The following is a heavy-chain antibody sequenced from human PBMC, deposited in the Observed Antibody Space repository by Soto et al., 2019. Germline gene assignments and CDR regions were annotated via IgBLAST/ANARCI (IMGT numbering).Heavy chain of an antibody. D-gene: IGHD4-17*01. CDR2: IIPIFGTA. CDR1: GGTFSSYA. CDR3: ARDGMNTVTTSYYYYGMDV. J-gene: IGHJ6*02. V-gene: IGHV1-69*12. Sequence: QVQLVQSGAEVKKPGSSVKVSCKASGGTFSSYAISWVRQAPGQGLEWMGGIIPIFGTANYAQKFQGRVTITADESTSTAYMELSRLRSEDTAVYYCARDGMNTVTTSYYYYGMDVWGQGTTVTVSS.